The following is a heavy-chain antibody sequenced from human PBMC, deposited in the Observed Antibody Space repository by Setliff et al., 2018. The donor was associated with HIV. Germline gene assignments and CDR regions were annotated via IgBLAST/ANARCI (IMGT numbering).Heavy chain of an antibody. CDR3: AKDRYSSTWTEGFDY. D-gene: IGHD6-13*01. CDR1: GGSFSDYY. J-gene: IGHJ4*02. V-gene: IGHV3-11*01. Sequence: LSLTCAVYGGSFSDYYWSWIRQAPGKGLEWVSYISSSGSTIYYADSVKGRFTISRDNSKNTLYVQMNSLRAEDTAVYYCAKDRYSSTWTEGFDYWGQGTLVTVSS. CDR2: ISSSGSTI.